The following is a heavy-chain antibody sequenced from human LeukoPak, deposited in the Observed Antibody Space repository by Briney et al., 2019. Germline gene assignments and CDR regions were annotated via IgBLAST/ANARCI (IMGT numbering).Heavy chain of an antibody. CDR3: ARGIPVSGLVDY. D-gene: IGHD6-19*01. Sequence: GGSLRLSCAASGFIFSSYIMSWVRQAPGKGLEWVASISSSSSYIYYADSVRGRFTISRDNAKNSLYLQMNSLRAEDTAVYYCARGIPVSGLVDYWGQGTLVTVSS. J-gene: IGHJ4*02. CDR1: GFIFSSYI. V-gene: IGHV3-21*01. CDR2: ISSSSSYI.